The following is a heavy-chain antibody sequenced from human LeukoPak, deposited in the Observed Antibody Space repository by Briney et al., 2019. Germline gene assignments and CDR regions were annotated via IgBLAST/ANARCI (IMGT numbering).Heavy chain of an antibody. CDR3: ARVEGFGELLGKDAFDI. CDR2: IYYSGST. J-gene: IGHJ3*02. D-gene: IGHD3-10*01. V-gene: IGHV4-59*01. CDR1: GGSISSDY. Sequence: KPSETLSLTCTVSGGSISSDYWSWFLQPPGKGLEWIGYIYYSGSTNYNHSLNSRVTISVDASKNQLSLKLISVTAADTAVYYCARVEGFGELLGKDAFDIWGQGTMVTVSS.